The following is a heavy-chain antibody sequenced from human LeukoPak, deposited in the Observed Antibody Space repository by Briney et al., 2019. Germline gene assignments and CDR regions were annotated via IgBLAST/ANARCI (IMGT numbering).Heavy chain of an antibody. J-gene: IGHJ4*02. CDR3: ARDRRAVAVYFDY. Sequence: GRSLSLSCAASGFTFTSYAMHWVRQAPGKGLEWVAVISYDGSIQYYADSVKGRFAFSRDSSKKTLYLQMNSLRPEDTAVYYCARDRRAVAVYFDYWGQGTLVTVSS. D-gene: IGHD6-19*01. CDR1: GFTFTSYA. CDR2: ISYDGSIQ. V-gene: IGHV3-30*09.